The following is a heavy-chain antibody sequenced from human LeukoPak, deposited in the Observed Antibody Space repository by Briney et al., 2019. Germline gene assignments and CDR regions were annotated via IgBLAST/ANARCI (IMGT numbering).Heavy chain of an antibody. D-gene: IGHD3-22*01. CDR2: IIPISDSP. V-gene: IGHV1-69*06. CDR3: ARTMADYWDRGGYCGLYGV. J-gene: IGHJ4*02. Sequence: GSSVTVSFKSSVCTYMTDVFSWVRQATGQALEWMGVIIPISDSPHSAQRFQGRATITAEKSTSTVNMELSNLKSEDTAVYYCARTMADYWDRGGYCGLYGVWGQGSLVTVYS. CDR1: VCTYMTDV.